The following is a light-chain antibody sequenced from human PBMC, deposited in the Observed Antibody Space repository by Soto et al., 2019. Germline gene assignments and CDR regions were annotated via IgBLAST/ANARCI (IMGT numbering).Light chain of an antibody. Sequence: IQMTQFPSSLSASVGDRVTITCRAGQTVIRYLNWYQQKPGRAPKLLIYAVSNLQSGVSSRFSGSGSGTEFTLTISELQPEDFATYYCQQSYSTLFTFGPGTKVEIK. CDR1: QTVIRY. V-gene: IGKV1-39*01. J-gene: IGKJ3*01. CDR3: QQSYSTLFT. CDR2: AVS.